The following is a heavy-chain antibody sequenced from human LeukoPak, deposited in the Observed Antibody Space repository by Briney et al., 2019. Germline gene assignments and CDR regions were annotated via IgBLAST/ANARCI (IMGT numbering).Heavy chain of an antibody. CDR2: IYYSGST. J-gene: IGHJ3*02. V-gene: IGHV4-59*01. CDR3: ARRGGDYFAFDI. CDR1: GGSISGYH. Sequence: SETLSLTCTVSGGSISGYHWSWIRQPPGKGLEWIGYIYYSGSTNYNPSLKSRVTISADTSKNQFSLILSSVTTADTAVYYCARRGGDYFAFDIWGQGTMVTISS. D-gene: IGHD4-17*01.